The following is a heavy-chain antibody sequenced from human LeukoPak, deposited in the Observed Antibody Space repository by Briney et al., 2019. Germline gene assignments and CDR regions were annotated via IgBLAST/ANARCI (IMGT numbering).Heavy chain of an antibody. J-gene: IGHJ4*02. CDR2: ISPSSNTR. Sequence: GGSLRLSCTASGFTFSSYAMTWVRQAPGKGLEWVSAISPSSNTRYYSDSVRGRFTVSRDNSKNTLYLQMNSLRAEDTAVYYCASDYYGSGSYYCLLDYWGQGTLVTVSS. CDR1: GFTFSSYA. V-gene: IGHV3-23*01. D-gene: IGHD3-10*01. CDR3: ASDYYGSGSYYCLLDY.